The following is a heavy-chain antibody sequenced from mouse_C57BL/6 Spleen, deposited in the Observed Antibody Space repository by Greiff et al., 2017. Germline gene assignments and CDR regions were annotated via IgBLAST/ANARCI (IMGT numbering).Heavy chain of an antibody. CDR2: IDPETGGT. J-gene: IGHJ2*01. V-gene: IGHV1-15*01. CDR3: TRSGDGYYFDY. CDR1: GYTFTDYE. D-gene: IGHD2-3*01. Sequence: VQLQQSGAELVRPGASVTLSCKASGYTFTDYEMHWVKQTPVHGLEWIGAIDPETGGTAYNQKFKGKAIVTADKSSSTAYMELRSLTSEDSAVYYCTRSGDGYYFDYWGQGTTLTVSS.